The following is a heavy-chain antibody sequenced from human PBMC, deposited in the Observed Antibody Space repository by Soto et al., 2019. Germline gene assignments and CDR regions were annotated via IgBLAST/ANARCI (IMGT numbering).Heavy chain of an antibody. CDR3: ASLPEYYYDSSGYYSEDY. CDR2: IIPIFGTA. Sequence: GASVKVSCKASGGTFSSYAISWVRQAPGQGLEWMGGIIPIFGTANYAQKFQGRVTITADESTSTAYMELSSLRSEDTAVYYCASLPEYYYDSSGYYSEDYWGQGTLVTVSS. J-gene: IGHJ4*02. CDR1: GGTFSSYA. D-gene: IGHD3-22*01. V-gene: IGHV1-69*13.